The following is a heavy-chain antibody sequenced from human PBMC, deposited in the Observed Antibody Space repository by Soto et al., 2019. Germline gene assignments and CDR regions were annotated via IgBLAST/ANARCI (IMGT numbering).Heavy chain of an antibody. Sequence: GGSLRLSCAASGFTFSDHYMDWVRQAPGKGLEWVGRTRNKANSFTTEYAASVKGRFTIFRDDSKNSLYLQMSSLKTEDTAMYYCAREFMTTVTYLDYWGQGTLVTVSS. D-gene: IGHD4-17*01. V-gene: IGHV3-72*01. CDR2: TRNKANSFTT. CDR1: GFTFSDHY. J-gene: IGHJ4*02. CDR3: AREFMTTVTYLDY.